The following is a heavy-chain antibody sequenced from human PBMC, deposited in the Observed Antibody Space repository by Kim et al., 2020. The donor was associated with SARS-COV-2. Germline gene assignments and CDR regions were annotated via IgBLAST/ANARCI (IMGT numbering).Heavy chain of an antibody. CDR3: ARSPRYCSGGSCYYNWFDP. D-gene: IGHD2-15*01. CDR2: IYPSDSDT. J-gene: IGHJ5*02. CDR1: GYRFTSYW. V-gene: IGHV5-51*01. Sequence: GESLKISCKGSGYRFTSYWIGWVRQMPGKGLEWMGIIYPSDSDTKYSPSFQCQVTISADKSISTAYLQWSSLKASGTAMYYCARSPRYCSGGSCYYNWFDPWGQGTLVTVSS.